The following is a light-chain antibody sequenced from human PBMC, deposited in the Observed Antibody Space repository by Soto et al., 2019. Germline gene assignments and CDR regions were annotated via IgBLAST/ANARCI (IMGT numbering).Light chain of an antibody. J-gene: IGLJ1*01. V-gene: IGLV2-14*01. CDR1: SNDVGIYNY. CDR2: EVT. CDR3: SAYTVSRTYV. Sequence: QSVLTQPASVSGSPGQSITISCTGTSNDVGIYNYVSWYQQHPGKAPKLIIYEVTNRPSGVSDRFSGSKSDNTASLTISGLQAEDEADYYCSAYTVSRTYVFGTGTKVTVL.